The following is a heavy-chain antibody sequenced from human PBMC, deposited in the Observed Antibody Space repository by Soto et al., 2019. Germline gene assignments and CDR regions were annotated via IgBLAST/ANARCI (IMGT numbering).Heavy chain of an antibody. CDR1: GGSFSGYY. V-gene: IGHV4-34*01. J-gene: IGHJ3*02. Sequence: PSETLSLTCAVYGGSFSGYYWSWIRQPPGKGLEWIGEINHSGSTNYNPSLKSRVTISVDTSKNQFSLKLSSVTAAHTAVYYCARPRITIFGLVQQRLDGVDICGQRTIVT. D-gene: IGHD3-3*01. CDR2: INHSGST. CDR3: ARPRITIFGLVQQRLDGVDI.